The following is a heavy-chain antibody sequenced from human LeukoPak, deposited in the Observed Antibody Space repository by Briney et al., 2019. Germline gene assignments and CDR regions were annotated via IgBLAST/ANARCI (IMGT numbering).Heavy chain of an antibody. CDR1: GGSISSGGYY. D-gene: IGHD1-26*01. CDR2: IYYSGST. J-gene: IGHJ4*02. CDR3: AALGNGRTFDN. V-gene: IGHV4-31*03. Sequence: TSETLSLTCTVSGGSISSGGYYWSWIRQHPGKGLEWIGYIYYSGSTYYNPSLKSRVTISVDTSKNQFSLKLSSVTAADTAVYFCAALGNGRTFDNWGQGTLVTVSS.